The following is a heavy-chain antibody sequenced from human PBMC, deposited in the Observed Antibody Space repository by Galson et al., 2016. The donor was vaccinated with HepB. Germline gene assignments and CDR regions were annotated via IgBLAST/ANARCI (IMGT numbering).Heavy chain of an antibody. CDR1: GFTLRSYI. CDR3: ARDLDSSGYYSLDS. D-gene: IGHD3-22*01. Sequence: LRLSCAASGFTLRSYIMNWVRRAPGKGLEWVAAISSSSTYIHYADSLKGRLTISRDNAQNSVFLQMNSLRAEDTAVYYCARDLDSSGYYSLDSWGQGTLVTVSS. J-gene: IGHJ4*02. V-gene: IGHV3-21*01. CDR2: ISSSSTYI.